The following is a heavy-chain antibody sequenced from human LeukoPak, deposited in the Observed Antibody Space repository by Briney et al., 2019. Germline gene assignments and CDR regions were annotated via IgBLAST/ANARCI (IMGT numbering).Heavy chain of an antibody. D-gene: IGHD2-2*01. J-gene: IGHJ4*02. CDR2: IRPDSGGT. CDR3: ARDFTGRYLDY. V-gene: IGHV1-2*02. CDR1: GYTFTDYY. Sequence: GASVKVSCKASGYTFTDYYVYWVRQAPGQGLECMGWIRPDSGGTNYAQKFQGRVTMTRDTSISTAYVELTRLTSDDTAVYYCARDFTGRYLDYWGQGTLVTVSS.